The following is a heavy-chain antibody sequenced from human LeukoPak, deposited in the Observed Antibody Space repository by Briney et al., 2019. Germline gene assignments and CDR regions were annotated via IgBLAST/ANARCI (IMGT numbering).Heavy chain of an antibody. J-gene: IGHJ4*02. CDR1: GFTFSSYG. CDR2: IWYDGSNK. Sequence: GGSLRLSCAASGFTFSSYGMHWVRQAPGKGLEWVAVIWYDGSNKYCADSVKGRFTISRDNSKNTLYLQMSSLRAEDTAVYYCATLSSSGYFDYWGQGTLVTVSS. V-gene: IGHV3-33*01. D-gene: IGHD6-13*01. CDR3: ATLSSSGYFDY.